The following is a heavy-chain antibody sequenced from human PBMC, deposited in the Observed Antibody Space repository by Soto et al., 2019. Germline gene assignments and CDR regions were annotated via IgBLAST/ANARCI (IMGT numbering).Heavy chain of an antibody. J-gene: IGHJ4*02. D-gene: IGHD2-15*01. CDR2: IYSGGST. Sequence: GSLRLSCAASGFTVSSNYMSWVRQAPGKGLEWVSVIYSGGSTYYADSVKGRFTISRHNSKNTLYLQMNSLRAEDTAVYYCARADCSGGSCYFDYWGQGTLVTVSS. CDR1: GFTVSSNY. V-gene: IGHV3-53*04. CDR3: ARADCSGGSCYFDY.